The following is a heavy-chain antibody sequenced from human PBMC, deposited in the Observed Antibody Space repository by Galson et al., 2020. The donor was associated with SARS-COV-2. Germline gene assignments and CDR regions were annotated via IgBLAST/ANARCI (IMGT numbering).Heavy chain of an antibody. D-gene: IGHD2-21*02. V-gene: IGHV1-18*01. CDR2: ISTYDGNT. Sequence: ASVTVSCKSSGYSYITYGFSWVRQAPGQGLEWMGWISTYDGNTNYAQKLQGRVTMTTETSTSTAYMELRNLRSDDTAVYYCARDPDLWSGDWCGMAVWGQGTTVTVSS. CDR3: ARDPDLWSGDWCGMAV. J-gene: IGHJ6*02. CDR1: GYSYITYG.